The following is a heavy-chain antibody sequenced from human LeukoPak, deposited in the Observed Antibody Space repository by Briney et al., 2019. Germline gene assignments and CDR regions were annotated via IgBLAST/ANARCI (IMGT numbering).Heavy chain of an antibody. V-gene: IGHV1-69*13. D-gene: IGHD6-13*01. Sequence: SVTVSCTASGGTFSSYAISWVRQAPGQGLEWMGGIIPIFGTANYAQKFQGRVTITADESTSTAYMELSSLRSEDTAVYYCASITTSSSSWFGYWGQGTLVTVSS. CDR1: GGTFSSYA. CDR2: IIPIFGTA. J-gene: IGHJ4*02. CDR3: ASITTSSSSWFGY.